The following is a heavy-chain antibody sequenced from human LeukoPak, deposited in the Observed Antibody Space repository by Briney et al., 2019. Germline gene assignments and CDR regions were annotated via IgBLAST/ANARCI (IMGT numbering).Heavy chain of an antibody. CDR3: ATGETWAAGIAVAGKIY. CDR1: GFTFSSYA. V-gene: IGHV3-23*01. D-gene: IGHD6-19*01. CDR2: ISGSGGST. J-gene: IGHJ4*02. Sequence: GGSLRLSCAASGFTFSSYAMSWVRQAPGKGLEWVSAISGSGGSTYYADSVKGRFTTSRDNSKNTLYLQMNSLRAEDTAVYYCATGETWAAGIAVAGKIYWGQGTLVTVSS.